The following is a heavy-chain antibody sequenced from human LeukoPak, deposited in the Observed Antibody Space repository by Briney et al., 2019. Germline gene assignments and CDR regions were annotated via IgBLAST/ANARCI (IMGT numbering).Heavy chain of an antibody. CDR1: GFTFSSYA. CDR3: TTAMVVTAILYFQH. Sequence: GGSLRLSCAASGFTFSSYAMSWVRQAPGKGLEWVGRVKSKTEGGTTDYAAPVKGRFTISRDDSKNTVYLQMNSLETEDTAVYYCTTAMVVTAILYFQHWGQGTLVTVSS. J-gene: IGHJ1*01. V-gene: IGHV3-15*01. CDR2: VKSKTEGGTT. D-gene: IGHD2-21*02.